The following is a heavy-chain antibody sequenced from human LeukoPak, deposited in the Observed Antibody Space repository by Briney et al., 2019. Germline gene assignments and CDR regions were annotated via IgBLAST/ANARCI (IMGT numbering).Heavy chain of an antibody. CDR3: AKGSGINHYHWIDP. J-gene: IGHJ5*02. Sequence: GGSLRLSCAASEFTFSNYAMNWVRQAPGKGLGWVSGISGGGGSTYYADSVKGRFTISRDNSKNTLYLQMDSLRAEDTALYYCAKGSGINHYHWIDPWGQGTLVIVPS. V-gene: IGHV3-23*01. CDR1: EFTFSNYA. D-gene: IGHD1-14*01. CDR2: ISGGGGST.